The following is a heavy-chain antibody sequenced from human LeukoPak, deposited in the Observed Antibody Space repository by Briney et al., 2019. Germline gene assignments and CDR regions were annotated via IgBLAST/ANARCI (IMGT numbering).Heavy chain of an antibody. Sequence: GGSLRLSCAVSGFSFSRYWMSWVRQAPGEGLEWVASIRQDGRDQHYVDSVKGRLTISRDNAKNSLYLQVNSLRAEDTAMYYCARAYDSSGYRAFDIWGQGTMVTVSS. V-gene: IGHV3-7*04. CDR2: IRQDGRDQ. D-gene: IGHD3-22*01. J-gene: IGHJ3*02. CDR1: GFSFSRYW. CDR3: ARAYDSSGYRAFDI.